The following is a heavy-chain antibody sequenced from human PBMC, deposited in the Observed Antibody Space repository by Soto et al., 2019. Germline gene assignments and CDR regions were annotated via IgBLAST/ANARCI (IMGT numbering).Heavy chain of an antibody. CDR2: IGYDGSKK. J-gene: IGHJ4*02. CDR1: GFTFNKYG. CDR3: AREGREYTNSGLFDY. D-gene: IGHD2-8*01. V-gene: IGHV3-33*01. Sequence: QVQLVESGGGVVQSGGSLRLSCAASGFTFNKYGMHWVRQAPGKGLEWVAIIGYDGSKKYYADSVQGRFTISRDNLKNTLYLQMSSLRAEDTAVYYCAREGREYTNSGLFDYWGQGTLVTVSS.